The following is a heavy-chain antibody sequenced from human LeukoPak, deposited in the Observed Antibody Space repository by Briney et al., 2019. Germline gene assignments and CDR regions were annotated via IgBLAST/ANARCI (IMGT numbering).Heavy chain of an antibody. CDR2: IIPIFGTA. J-gene: IGHJ1*01. V-gene: IGHV1-69*05. D-gene: IGHD3-22*01. Sequence: ASVKVSCKASGGTFSSYAISWVRQAPGQGLEWMGGIIPIFGTANYAQKFQGRVTITTDESTSTAYMELSSLRSEDTAVFYCARSVGGSGYPQYFQHWGQGTLVTVSS. CDR1: GGTFSSYA. CDR3: ARSVGGSGYPQYFQH.